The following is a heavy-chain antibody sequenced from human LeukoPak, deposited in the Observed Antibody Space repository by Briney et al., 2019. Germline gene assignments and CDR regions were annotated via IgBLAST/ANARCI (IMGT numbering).Heavy chain of an antibody. V-gene: IGHV4-59*01. CDR1: GGSLSSCF. D-gene: IGHD3-16*02. J-gene: IGHJ4*02. Sequence: SETLSLTCTVSGGSLSSCFWSWIRLSPGKGLEWIGYIYSSGSTNYNPSLRSRVTISVDTSKRQFSLKVNSVTAADTAVYYCARRYRGFLDYWGQGILVTVSS. CDR2: IYSSGST. CDR3: ARRYRGFLDY.